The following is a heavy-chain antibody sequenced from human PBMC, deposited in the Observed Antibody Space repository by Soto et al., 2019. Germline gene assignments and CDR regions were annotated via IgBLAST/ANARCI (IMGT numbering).Heavy chain of an antibody. CDR3: ARQKVGATLYYYYGMDV. D-gene: IGHD1-26*01. J-gene: IGHJ6*02. CDR2: IYYSGST. CDR1: GGSISSSSYY. V-gene: IGHV4-39*01. Sequence: SETLSLTCTVSGGSISSSSYYWGWIRQPPGKGLEWIGSIYYSGSTYYNPSLKSRVTISVDTSKNQFSLKLSSVTAADTAVYYCARQKVGATLYYYYGMDVWGQGXTVTVSS.